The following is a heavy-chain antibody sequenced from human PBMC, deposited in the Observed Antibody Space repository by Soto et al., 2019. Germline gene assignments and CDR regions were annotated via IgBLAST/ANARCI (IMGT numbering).Heavy chain of an antibody. V-gene: IGHV6-1*01. Sequence: QVQLQQSGPGLVKPSQTLSVTCGISGDSVSSNSAAWNWLRQSPSRGVEWLGRTYYRSKWYNDYAVSVESRITINPDTAKNLFSLQLNFVTPEDTAVYFCARGEQYSGRIFDYWGQGTLVTVSA. CDR1: GDSVSSNSAA. CDR2: TYYRSKWYN. D-gene: IGHD1-26*01. CDR3: ARGEQYSGRIFDY. J-gene: IGHJ4*02.